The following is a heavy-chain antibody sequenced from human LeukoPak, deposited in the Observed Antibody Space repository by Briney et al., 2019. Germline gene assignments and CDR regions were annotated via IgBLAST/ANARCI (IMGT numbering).Heavy chain of an antibody. CDR3: ARDGAGYCSGGSCSAYCGGDCSGAFDI. CDR2: IYSGGST. V-gene: IGHV3-53*01. D-gene: IGHD2-15*01. Sequence: GGSLRLSCAASGFTVSRNYMSWVRQAPGKGLEWVSVIYSGGSTYYADSVKGRFTISRDNSKNTLYLQMNSLRAEDTAVYYCARDGAGYCSGGSCSAYCGGDCSGAFDIWGQGTMVTVSS. CDR1: GFTVSRNY. J-gene: IGHJ3*02.